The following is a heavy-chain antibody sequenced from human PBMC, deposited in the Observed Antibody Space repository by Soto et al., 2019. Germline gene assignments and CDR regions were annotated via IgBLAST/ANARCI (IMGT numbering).Heavy chain of an antibody. CDR2: ISSTTNYI. J-gene: IGHJ4*02. V-gene: IGHV3-21*06. Sequence: GGSLRLSSEASGFTFTRYSMNWVSQAPGKGLEWVSSISSTTNYIYYGDSMKGRFTISRDNAKNSLYLEMNSLRAEDTAVYYCARESEDLTSNFDYWGQGTLVTVSS. CDR1: GFTFTRYS. CDR3: ARESEDLTSNFDY.